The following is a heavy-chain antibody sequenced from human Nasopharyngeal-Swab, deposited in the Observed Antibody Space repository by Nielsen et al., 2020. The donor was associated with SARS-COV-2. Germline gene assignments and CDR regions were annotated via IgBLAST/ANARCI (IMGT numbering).Heavy chain of an antibody. Sequence: GESLKIACAASGFTVSSNYMSWVRQAPGKGLEWVSVIYSGGSTYYADSVKGRFTISRDNSKNTLYLQMNSLRAEDTAVYYCARDYETILPAYGMDVWGQGTTVTVSS. J-gene: IGHJ6*02. CDR2: IYSGGST. CDR1: GFTVSSNY. CDR3: ARDYETILPAYGMDV. V-gene: IGHV3-53*01. D-gene: IGHD2-21*01.